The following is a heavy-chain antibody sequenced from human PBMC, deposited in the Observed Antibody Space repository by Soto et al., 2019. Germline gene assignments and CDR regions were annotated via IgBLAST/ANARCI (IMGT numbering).Heavy chain of an antibody. J-gene: IGHJ4*02. V-gene: IGHV3-30-3*01. D-gene: IGHD2-2*01. CDR2: MSYDGSDK. CDR1: GFSFRSYP. Sequence: QVQLVESGGGVVQPGRSLRLSCAASGFSFRSYPMHWVRQAPGKGLEWVAVMSYDGSDKDYADSVKGRFTISRDNSKNTLYLQMSSLRAEDTAVYYCARARLDTPALEYWGQGTLVTVSS. CDR3: ARARLDTPALEY.